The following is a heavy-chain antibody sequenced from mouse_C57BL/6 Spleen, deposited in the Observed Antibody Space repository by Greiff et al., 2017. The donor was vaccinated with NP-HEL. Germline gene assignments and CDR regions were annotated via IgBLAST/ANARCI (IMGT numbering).Heavy chain of an antibody. CDR2: IDPETGGT. CDR1: GYTFTDYE. J-gene: IGHJ2*01. D-gene: IGHD2-10*01. V-gene: IGHV1-15*01. CDR3: TRSAAYLGDY. Sequence: VQLQQSGAELVRPGASVTLSCKASGYTFTDYEMHWVKQTPVHGLEWIGAIDPETGGTAYNQKFKGKAILTADKSSSTAYMELRSLTSEDSAVYYCTRSAAYLGDYWGQGTTLTVSS.